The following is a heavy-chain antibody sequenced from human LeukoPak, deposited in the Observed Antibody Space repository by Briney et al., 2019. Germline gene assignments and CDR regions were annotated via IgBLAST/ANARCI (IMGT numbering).Heavy chain of an antibody. CDR3: ARWALGVGSFDY. Sequence: ASVKVSCSASGYILTTYGISWVRQAPGQGLEWMGWTNVYDGNTNYAQKFQGRVTMTTDTSTNTAYMELRGLRSDDTATYYCARWALGVGSFDYWGQGTLVTVSS. J-gene: IGHJ4*02. CDR2: TNVYDGNT. CDR1: GYILTTYG. V-gene: IGHV1-18*01. D-gene: IGHD2-15*01.